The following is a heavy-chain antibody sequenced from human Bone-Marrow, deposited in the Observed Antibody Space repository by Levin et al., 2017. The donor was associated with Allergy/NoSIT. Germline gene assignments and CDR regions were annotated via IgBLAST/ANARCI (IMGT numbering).Heavy chain of an antibody. V-gene: IGHV1-2*02. J-gene: IGHJ3*02. CDR3: SRRPHYYDSSGYYGSHAFDI. CDR2: ISPNSGGT. CDR1: GYSFTGFY. D-gene: IGHD3-22*01. Sequence: ASVKVSCKASGYSFTGFYLHWIRQVPRQGLEWMGWISPNSGGTNYAQKFQGRVTMSRDTSISTAYMELSRLRSDDTAVYYCSRRPHYYDSSGYYGSHAFDIWGQGTMVTVSS.